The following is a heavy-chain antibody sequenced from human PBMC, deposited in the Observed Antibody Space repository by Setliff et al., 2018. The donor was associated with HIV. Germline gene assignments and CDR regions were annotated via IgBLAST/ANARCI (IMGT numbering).Heavy chain of an antibody. CDR2: ISGSGGST. D-gene: IGHD3-22*01. CDR1: GFTSSSYA. Sequence: PGGSLRLSCAASGFTSSSYAMSWVRQAPGKGLEWVSAISGSGGSTYYADSVKGRFTISRDNSKNTLYLQMNSLRAEDTAVYYCAKDRGATMIVVVNGAFDIWGQGTMVTVSS. V-gene: IGHV3-23*01. J-gene: IGHJ3*02. CDR3: AKDRGATMIVVVNGAFDI.